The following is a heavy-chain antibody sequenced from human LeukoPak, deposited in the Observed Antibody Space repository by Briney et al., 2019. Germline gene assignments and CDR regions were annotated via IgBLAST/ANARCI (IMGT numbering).Heavy chain of an antibody. J-gene: IGHJ6*04. V-gene: IGHV4-34*01. D-gene: IGHD3-3*01. CDR1: GGSFSGYY. CDR2: INHSGST. CDR3: ARRLRRLRFLEWSMDV. Sequence: SETLSLTCAVYGGSFSGYYWSWIRQPPGKGLEWIGEINHSGSTNCNPSLKSRVTISVDTSKNQFSLKLSSVTAADTAVYYCARRLRRLRFLEWSMDVWGKGTTVTVSS.